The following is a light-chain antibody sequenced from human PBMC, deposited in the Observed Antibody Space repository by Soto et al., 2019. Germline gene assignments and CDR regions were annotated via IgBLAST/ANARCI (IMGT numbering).Light chain of an antibody. CDR3: QQSYSAPIT. V-gene: IGKV1-39*01. CDR1: QSISNY. J-gene: IGKJ5*01. CDR2: AAS. Sequence: IQITQSASSLSASVGDRVIITCRASQSISNYLNWYQQKPGKAPKLLIFAASSLQSGVPSRFSGSGSGTNFTLTISSLQPEDFAAYYCQQSYSAPITFGQGTRLEI.